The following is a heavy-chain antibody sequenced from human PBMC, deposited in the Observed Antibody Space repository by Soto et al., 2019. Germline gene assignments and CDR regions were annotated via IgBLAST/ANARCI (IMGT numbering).Heavy chain of an antibody. J-gene: IGHJ6*04. CDR1: GFSVTTNY. Sequence: EVQLVETGGGLIQPGGSLRISCLASGFSVTTNYIIWVRQPPGKGLEWVSTTFTGGSTHYADSVKGRISISRDNSKNTVYHQMNNYRVEDTAVYYCAKKPPSSIKGCAFGMDVRGKGKTVFVSP. CDR2: TFTGGST. CDR3: AKKPPSSIKGCAFGMDV. D-gene: IGHD2-8*01. V-gene: IGHV3-53*02.